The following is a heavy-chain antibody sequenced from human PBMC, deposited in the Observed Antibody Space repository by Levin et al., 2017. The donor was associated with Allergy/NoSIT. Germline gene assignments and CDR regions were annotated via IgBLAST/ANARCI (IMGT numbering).Heavy chain of an antibody. D-gene: IGHD2-15*01. Sequence: GGSLRLSCAASGFSFSTYGINWVRQAPGKGLEWVSYISSTSITIKYADSVKGRFTISRDNAKNSLYLQMNSLRAEDTAVYYCARARYCSGGSCYFLVDYWGQGTLVTVSS. CDR1: GFSFSTYG. V-gene: IGHV3-48*01. CDR2: ISSTSITI. CDR3: ARARYCSGGSCYFLVDY. J-gene: IGHJ4*02.